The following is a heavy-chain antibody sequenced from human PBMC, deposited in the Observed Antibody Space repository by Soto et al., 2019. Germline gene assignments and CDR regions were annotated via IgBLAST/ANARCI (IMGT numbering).Heavy chain of an antibody. CDR2: IYYSGST. CDR3: AATVTDRPYYFDY. V-gene: IGHV4-31*03. Sequence: QVQLQESGPGLVKPSQTLSLTCTVSGGSISSGGYYWSWIRQHPGKGLEWIGYIYYSGSTYYNPSLKRRVTLSVDTSKNQFSLKLSSVTAADTAVYYCAATVTDRPYYFDYWGQGTLVTVSS. J-gene: IGHJ4*02. CDR1: GGSISSGGYY. D-gene: IGHD4-17*01.